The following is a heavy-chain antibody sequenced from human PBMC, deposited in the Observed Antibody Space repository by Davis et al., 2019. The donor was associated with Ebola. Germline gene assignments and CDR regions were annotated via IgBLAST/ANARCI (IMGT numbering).Heavy chain of an antibody. J-gene: IGHJ2*01. D-gene: IGHD2-15*01. Sequence: SETLSLTCTVSGASIRSHYWSWIRQPPGKGLEWIGYIYYSGSTNYNPSLKSRVTISVDTSKNQFSLKLSSVTAADTAVYYCARAGGRNWYFDLWGRGTLVTVSS. CDR1: GASIRSHY. CDR3: ARAGGRNWYFDL. V-gene: IGHV4-59*11. CDR2: IYYSGST.